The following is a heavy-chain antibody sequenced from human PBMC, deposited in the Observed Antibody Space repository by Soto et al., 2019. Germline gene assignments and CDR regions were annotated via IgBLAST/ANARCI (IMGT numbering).Heavy chain of an antibody. CDR3: ANGITKITVLPY. D-gene: IGHD6-19*01. CDR1: GLSLSSSGVA. Sequence: QITLKASGPTLVKPTQTLTLTCTFSGLSLSSSGVAVGWVRQPPGKALEWLALIFWDDDERYSPALKGRLTVSQDTSKNQVVQTMTTVDPVDTGTYYCANGITKITVLPYWRQGTPVSVSS. J-gene: IGHJ4*02. V-gene: IGHV2-5*02. CDR2: IFWDDDE.